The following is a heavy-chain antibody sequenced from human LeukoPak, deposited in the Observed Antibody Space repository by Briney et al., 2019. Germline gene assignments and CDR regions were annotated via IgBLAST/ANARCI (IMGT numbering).Heavy chain of an antibody. CDR1: GYTFTSYD. D-gene: IGHD3-10*01. V-gene: IGHV1-8*03. Sequence: ASVKVSCKASGYTFTSYDINWVRQATGQGLEWMGWMNPNSGNTGYAQKFQGRVTITRNTSISTAYMELRSLRSDDTAVYYCANYGSGSYDYWGQGTLVTVSS. J-gene: IGHJ4*02. CDR3: ANYGSGSYDY. CDR2: MNPNSGNT.